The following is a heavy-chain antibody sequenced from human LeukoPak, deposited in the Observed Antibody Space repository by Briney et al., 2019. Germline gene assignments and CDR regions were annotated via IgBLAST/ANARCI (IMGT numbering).Heavy chain of an antibody. J-gene: IGHJ3*02. Sequence: GGSLRLSCAASGFTVSSNYMSWVRQAPGKGLEWVSVIYSGGSTYYADSVKGRFTISRDNSKNTLYLQMNSLRAEDTAVYYCAKRTRMSSGSYYAAFDIWGQGTMVTVSS. CDR2: IYSGGST. CDR1: GFTVSSNY. CDR3: AKRTRMSSGSYYAAFDI. V-gene: IGHV3-53*01. D-gene: IGHD1-26*01.